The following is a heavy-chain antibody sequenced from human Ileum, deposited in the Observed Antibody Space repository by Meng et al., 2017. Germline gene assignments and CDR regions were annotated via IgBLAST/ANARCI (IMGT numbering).Heavy chain of an antibody. D-gene: IGHD1-26*01. Sequence: GESLKISCEVSGFTFSGYWMSWVRQAPGKGLEWVANIKQDGSGKSYMGSVEGRFTISRDNAKNSLFLQMNTLRVEDTAVYYCARGGVGGCFNDWGQGTLVTVSS. V-gene: IGHV3-7*01. CDR1: GFTFSGYW. CDR2: IKQDGSGK. CDR3: ARGGVGGCFND. J-gene: IGHJ4*02.